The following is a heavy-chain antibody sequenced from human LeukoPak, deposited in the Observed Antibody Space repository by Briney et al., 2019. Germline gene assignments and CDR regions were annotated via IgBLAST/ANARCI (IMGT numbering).Heavy chain of an antibody. J-gene: IGHJ4*02. CDR3: ARDNYYGSGSYYNVPPYYFDY. CDR1: GFTFSSYS. D-gene: IGHD3-10*01. CDR2: ISSSSSYI. V-gene: IGHV3-21*01. Sequence: PGGSLRLSCAASGFTFSSYSMNWVRQAPGKGLEWVSSISSSSSYIYYADSVKGRSTISRDNAKNSLYLQMNSLRAEDTAVYYCARDNYYGSGSYYNVPPYYFDYWGQGTLVTVSS.